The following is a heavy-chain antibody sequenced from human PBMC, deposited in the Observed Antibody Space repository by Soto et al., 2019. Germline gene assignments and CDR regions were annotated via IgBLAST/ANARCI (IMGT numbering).Heavy chain of an antibody. J-gene: IGHJ6*02. V-gene: IGHV5-51*01. D-gene: IGHD3-3*01. CDR2: IYPGDSDT. Sequence: PGESLKISCKGSGYSFTSYWIGWVRQMPGKGLEWMGIIYPGDSDTRYSPSFQGQVTISADKSISTAYLQWSSLKASDTAMYYCALYDFWSGYYTYYYYGMDVWGQGTTVTV. CDR3: ALYDFWSGYYTYYYYGMDV. CDR1: GYSFTSYW.